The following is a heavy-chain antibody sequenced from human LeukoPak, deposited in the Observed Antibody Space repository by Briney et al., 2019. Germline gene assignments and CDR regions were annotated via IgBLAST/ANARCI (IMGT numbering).Heavy chain of an antibody. J-gene: IGHJ6*04. CDR2: INHSGST. CDR3: ARGQLLRYFDWLRYGMDV. D-gene: IGHD3-9*01. CDR1: GGSFSGYY. Sequence: KASETLSLTCAVYGGSFSGYYWSWIRQPPGKGLEWIGEINHSGSTNYNPSLKSRVTISVDTSKNQFSLKLGSVTAADTAVYYCARGQLLRYFDWLRYGMDVWGKGTTVTVSS. V-gene: IGHV4-34*01.